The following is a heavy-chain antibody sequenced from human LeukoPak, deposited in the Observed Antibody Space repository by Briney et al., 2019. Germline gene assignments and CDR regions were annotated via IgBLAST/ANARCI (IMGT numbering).Heavy chain of an antibody. J-gene: IGHJ6*03. CDR3: ARLSQWLKYMDV. V-gene: IGHV4-39*01. CDR2: IYYSGST. D-gene: IGHD6-19*01. Sequence: KPSETLPLTCTVSGGSISSSSYYWGWIRQPPGKGLEWIGSIYYSGSTYYNPSLKSRVTISVDTSKNQFSLKLSSVTAADTAVYYCARLSQWLKYMDVWGKGTTVTVSS. CDR1: GGSISSSSYY.